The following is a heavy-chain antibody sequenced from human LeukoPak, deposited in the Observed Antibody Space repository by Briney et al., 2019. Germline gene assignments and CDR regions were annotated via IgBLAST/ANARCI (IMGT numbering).Heavy chain of an antibody. D-gene: IGHD3-9*01. CDR2: INWNGGST. J-gene: IGHJ4*02. Sequence: GGSLRLSCAASGFTFDDYGMSWVRQAPGKGLEWVSGINWNGGSTGYADSVKGRFTISRDNAKNSLYLQMNSLRAEDTAVYYCARDRVYYDILTGYWVYWGQGTLVTVSS. CDR1: GFTFDDYG. V-gene: IGHV3-20*04. CDR3: ARDRVYYDILTGYWVY.